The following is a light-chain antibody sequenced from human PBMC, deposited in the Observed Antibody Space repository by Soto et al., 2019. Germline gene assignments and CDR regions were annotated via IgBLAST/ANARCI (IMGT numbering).Light chain of an antibody. CDR1: QRIKTS. V-gene: IGKV1-5*01. J-gene: IGKJ5*01. Sequence: DIQMTQSPSSLSASIGDRVTITCRASQRIKTSLNWYQHKPGKAPKLLIYDASSLESGVPSRFSGSGSGTEFTLTISSLQPDDFATYYCQQYNSYSGDTFGRGTRLEIK. CDR2: DAS. CDR3: QQYNSYSGDT.